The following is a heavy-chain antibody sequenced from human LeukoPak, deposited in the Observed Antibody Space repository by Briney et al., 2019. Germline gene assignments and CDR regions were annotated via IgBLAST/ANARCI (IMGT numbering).Heavy chain of an antibody. Sequence: SETLSLTCTVSGGSISTSYWNWVRQPPGKGLEWIGYIYYSGSTNYIPSLKSRVTISVDTSKNQFSLKLSSVTAADTAVYYCARIPRYCSGGSCSKHPTDMDAFDIWGQGTMVTVSS. V-gene: IGHV4-59*01. CDR2: IYYSGST. CDR3: ARIPRYCSGGSCSKHPTDMDAFDI. J-gene: IGHJ3*02. D-gene: IGHD2-15*01. CDR1: GGSISTSY.